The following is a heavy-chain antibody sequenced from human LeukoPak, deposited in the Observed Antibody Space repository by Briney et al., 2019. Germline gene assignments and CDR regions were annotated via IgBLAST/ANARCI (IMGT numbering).Heavy chain of an antibody. V-gene: IGHV1-46*01. J-gene: IGHJ4*02. CDR2: INPSGGST. Sequence: ASVKVSCKASGYTFTSYYMHWVRQAPGQGLEWMGIINPSGGSTSYAQKFQGRVTMTRDTSTSTVYMELSSLRSEDTAVYYCAREVSGYSYGRENYFDYWGQGTLVTVSS. CDR3: AREVSGYSYGRENYFDY. CDR1: GYTFTSYY. D-gene: IGHD5-18*01.